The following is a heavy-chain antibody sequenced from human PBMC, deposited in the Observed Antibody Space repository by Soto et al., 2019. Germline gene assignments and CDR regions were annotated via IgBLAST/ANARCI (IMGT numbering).Heavy chain of an antibody. D-gene: IGHD3-3*01. J-gene: IGHJ4*02. CDR3: ARLYYDFWSGYSSWYYFDY. Sequence: SATLSLTCTVSGGSISSGGYYWSWIRQHPWKGLEWIGYIYYSGSTYYNPSLKSRVTISVDTSKNQFSLKLSSVTAADTAVYYCARLYYDFWSGYSSWYYFDYWGQGXLVTVYS. CDR2: IYYSGST. V-gene: IGHV4-31*03. CDR1: GGSISSGGYY.